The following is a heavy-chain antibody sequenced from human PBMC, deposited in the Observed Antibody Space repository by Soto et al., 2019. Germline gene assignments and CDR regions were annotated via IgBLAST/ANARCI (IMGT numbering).Heavy chain of an antibody. D-gene: IGHD6-19*01. CDR1: GFTFSSYW. CDR3: ARDSYSSGWDPDY. J-gene: IGHJ4*02. CDR2: IKQDGSEK. V-gene: IGHV3-7*01. Sequence: GGSLRLSCAASGFTFSSYWMSWVRQAPGKGLEWVANIKQDGSEKYYVDSVKGRFTISRDNAKNSLYPQMNSLRAEDTAVYYCARDSYSSGWDPDYWGQGTLVAVSS.